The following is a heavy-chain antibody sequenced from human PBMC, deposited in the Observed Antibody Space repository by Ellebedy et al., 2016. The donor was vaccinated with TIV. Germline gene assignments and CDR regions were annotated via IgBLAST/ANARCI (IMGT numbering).Heavy chain of an antibody. CDR2: ISSDGGRK. J-gene: IGHJ4*02. CDR1: GFTFKSYD. CDR3: AKEKRYCSSASCPIGY. D-gene: IGHD2-2*01. V-gene: IGHV3-30*18. Sequence: GESLKISXAASGFTFKSYDMHWVRQAPGKGLEWVAVISSDGGRKHYADSVKGRFTISRDNSKNTLFLQMNSLRPEDAAVFYWAKEKRYCSSASCPIGYWGQGNLVTVSS.